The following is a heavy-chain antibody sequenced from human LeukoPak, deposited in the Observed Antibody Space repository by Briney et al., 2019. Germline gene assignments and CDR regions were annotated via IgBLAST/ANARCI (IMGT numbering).Heavy chain of an antibody. V-gene: IGHV4-59*01. CDR1: GGSFSGYY. D-gene: IGHD3-22*01. J-gene: IGHJ4*02. Sequence: PSETLSLTCPVSGGSFSGYYWSWIRQPPGKGLNLIAYVHSIGITHYNPSLKSRVTISLDTSKYQFSLKLTSVTAADTAVYFCARGPVRYYFDSWGQGTLVTVSS. CDR2: VHSIGIT. CDR3: ARGPVRYYFDS.